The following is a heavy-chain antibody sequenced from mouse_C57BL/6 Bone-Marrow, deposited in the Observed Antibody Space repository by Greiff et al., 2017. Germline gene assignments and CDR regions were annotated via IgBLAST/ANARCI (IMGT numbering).Heavy chain of an antibody. V-gene: IGHV7-3*01. Sequence: DVKLVESGGGLVQPGGSLSLSCAASGFTFTDYYMSWVRQPPGKALEWLGFIRNKASGYTTEHSASVKGRFTISRDNSPSILYLQMNALRAEDSATYYGARYGDSSGLAWFAYWGQGTLVTVSA. CDR3: ARYGDSSGLAWFAY. D-gene: IGHD3-2*02. CDR1: GFTFTDYY. J-gene: IGHJ3*01. CDR2: IRNKASGYTT.